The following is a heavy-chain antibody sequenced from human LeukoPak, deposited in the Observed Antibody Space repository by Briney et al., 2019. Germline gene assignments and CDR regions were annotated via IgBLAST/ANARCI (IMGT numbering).Heavy chain of an antibody. CDR3: AGTTYYDFWSAKIYYYMDV. CDR2: INHSGST. CDR1: GGSFSGYY. D-gene: IGHD3-3*01. J-gene: IGHJ6*03. V-gene: IGHV4-34*01. Sequence: PSETLSLTCAVYGGSFSGYYWSWIRQPPGKGLEWIGEINHSGSTNYNPSLKSRVTISVDTSKNQFSLKLSSVTAADTAVYYCAGTTYYDFWSAKIYYYMDVWGKGTTVTVSS.